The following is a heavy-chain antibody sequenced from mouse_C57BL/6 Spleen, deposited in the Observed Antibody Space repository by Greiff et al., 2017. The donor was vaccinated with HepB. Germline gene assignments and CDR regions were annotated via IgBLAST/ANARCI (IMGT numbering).Heavy chain of an antibody. Sequence: EVKLVESGGGLVQPKGSLKLSCAASGFSFNTYAMNWVRQAPGKGLEWVARIRSKSNNYATYYADSVKDRFTISRDDSESMLYLQMNNLKTEDTAMYYCVRTGTSYWYFDVWGTGTTVTVSS. CDR1: GFSFNTYA. J-gene: IGHJ1*03. CDR2: IRSKSNNYAT. CDR3: VRTGTSYWYFDV. V-gene: IGHV10-1*01. D-gene: IGHD4-1*01.